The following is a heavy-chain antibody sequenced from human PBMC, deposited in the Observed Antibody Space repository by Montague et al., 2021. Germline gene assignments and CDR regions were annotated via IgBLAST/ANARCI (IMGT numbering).Heavy chain of an antibody. J-gene: IGHJ5*02. CDR2: IHPGNSET. D-gene: IGHD1-14*01. Sequence: QSGAEVKKPEDSLKISCRGSGYSFTNYWIAWVRQMPGKCLEWMGVIHPGNSETRYNPSLQGQVTISADKSISTAYLQWSSLKASDTAIYYCARLPTGFPNWFEPWGQGTLVSVSS. V-gene: IGHV5-51*01. CDR1: GYSFTNYW. CDR3: ARLPTGFPNWFEP.